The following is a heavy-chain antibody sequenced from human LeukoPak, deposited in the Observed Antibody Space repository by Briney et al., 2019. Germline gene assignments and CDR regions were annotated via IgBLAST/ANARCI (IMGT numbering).Heavy chain of an antibody. Sequence: GESLKISCKGSGYGFTSYWIGWVRQMPGKGLGGMGIIYPGDSDTRYSPSFQGQVTISADKSISTAYLQWSSLKASDTAMYYCATSPPLWFGEYFDYWGQGTLVTVSS. CDR2: IYPGDSDT. D-gene: IGHD3-10*01. CDR1: GYGFTSYW. J-gene: IGHJ4*02. CDR3: ATSPPLWFGEYFDY. V-gene: IGHV5-51*01.